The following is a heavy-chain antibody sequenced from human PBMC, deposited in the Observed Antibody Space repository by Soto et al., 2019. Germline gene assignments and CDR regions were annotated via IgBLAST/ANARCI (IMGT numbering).Heavy chain of an antibody. V-gene: IGHV4-59*01. Sequence: QVQLQESGPGLVKPSETLSLTCTVSGGSISSYYWSWIRQPPGKGLEWIGYIYYSGSTNYNPSLKRRGTISVDPSKNQFSLKLSSVTAADTAVYYCARGDSCGWFDYWGQGTLVTVSS. CDR3: ARGDSCGWFDY. J-gene: IGHJ4*02. CDR1: GGSISSYY. CDR2: IYYSGST. D-gene: IGHD6-19*01.